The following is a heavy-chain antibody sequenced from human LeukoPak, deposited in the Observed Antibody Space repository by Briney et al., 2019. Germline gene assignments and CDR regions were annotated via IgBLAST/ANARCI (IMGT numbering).Heavy chain of an antibody. CDR1: RLTFSSFG. D-gene: IGHD4-17*01. CDR2: LSYDGSNR. Sequence: GGSLRLSCAAPRLTFSSFGMQTVRQAPGKGLEWVAVLSYDGSNRYYADSVKGRFTISRDNSKNTLYLQMNSLGAEDTAADYCAKNASTVTLHADYWGQGTLVTVSS. V-gene: IGHV3-30*18. CDR3: AKNASTVTLHADY. J-gene: IGHJ4*02.